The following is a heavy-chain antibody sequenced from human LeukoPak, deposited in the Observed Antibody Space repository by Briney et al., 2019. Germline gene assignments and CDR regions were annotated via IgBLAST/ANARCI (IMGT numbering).Heavy chain of an antibody. V-gene: IGHV3-23*01. CDR2: ISASDGDT. CDR3: AKDPMTTVTTVDSD. CDR1: GFIFSSNA. Sequence: GGSLRLSCAASGFIFSSNAMSWVRQAPGKGLEWVSSISASDGDTYYADSVKGRFTISRDNSKNTLYPQMNSLRAEDTAVYYCAKDPMTTVTTVDSDWGQGTLVTVSS. J-gene: IGHJ4*02. D-gene: IGHD4-17*01.